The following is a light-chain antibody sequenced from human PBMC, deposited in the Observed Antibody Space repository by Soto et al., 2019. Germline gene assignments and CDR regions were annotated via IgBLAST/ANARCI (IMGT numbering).Light chain of an antibody. CDR3: QQYGTSPRT. J-gene: IGKJ1*01. Sequence: EIVLTQSPGTLSLSPGERATLSRRASQSVSSSSLAWYQQKPGQAPRLLIYGASSRATGIPVRFSGSGSGTDFTLTVSRLEPEDSAVYYCQQYGTSPRTFGQGTKVEIK. CDR2: GAS. CDR1: QSVSSSS. V-gene: IGKV3-20*01.